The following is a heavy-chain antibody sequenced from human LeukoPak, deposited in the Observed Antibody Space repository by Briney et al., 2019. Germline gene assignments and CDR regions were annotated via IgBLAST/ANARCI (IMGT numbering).Heavy chain of an antibody. CDR3: AKYSSGYLTRPDY. V-gene: IGHV3-23*01. CDR1: GFTFSSYA. CDR2: ISGSGGST. J-gene: IGHJ4*02. Sequence: TGGSLRLSCAASGFTFSSYAMSWVRQAPEKGLEWVSTISGSGGSTYYADSVKGRFTISRDNSKNTLYLQMNSLRAEDTAVYYCAKYSSGYLTRPDYWGQGTLVTVSS. D-gene: IGHD3-22*01.